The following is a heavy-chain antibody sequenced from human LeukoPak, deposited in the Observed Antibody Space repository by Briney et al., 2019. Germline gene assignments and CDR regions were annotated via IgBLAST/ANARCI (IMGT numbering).Heavy chain of an antibody. J-gene: IGHJ5*02. CDR2: VDPEDGET. D-gene: IGHD1-26*01. CDR3: ATGYSGSQGDFDP. V-gene: IGHV1-69-2*01. Sequence: ASVKVSCKVSGYTFTDYYMHWVQQAPGKGLEWMGLVDPEDGETIYAEKFQGRVTITADTSTDTAYMELSSLRSEDTAVHYCATGYSGSQGDFDPWGQGTLVTVSS. CDR1: GYTFTDYY.